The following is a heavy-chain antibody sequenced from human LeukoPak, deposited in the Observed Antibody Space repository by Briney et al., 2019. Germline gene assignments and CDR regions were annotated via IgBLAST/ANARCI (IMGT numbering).Heavy chain of an antibody. CDR1: GFTFSYVY. D-gene: IGHD3-16*01. Sequence: PGGSLRLSCAASGFTFSYVYMTWIRQAPGKGLEWVSYISGSGTNIFYADSVKGRFTISRDNAKNSLYLQMNSLRAEDTAVYYCARKALVFGGTTIIPDAFDIWGQGTLVTVSS. J-gene: IGHJ3*02. V-gene: IGHV3-11*04. CDR2: ISGSGTNI. CDR3: ARKALVFGGTTIIPDAFDI.